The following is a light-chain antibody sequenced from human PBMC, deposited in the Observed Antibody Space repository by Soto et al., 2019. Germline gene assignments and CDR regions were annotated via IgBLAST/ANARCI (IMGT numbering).Light chain of an antibody. Sequence: EIVMTQSPATLSVSPGGRATLSCSASQSLSGNLAWYQQKPGQAPRLLIFRASTRATGVPARFSGRGSGTVCTLTISGLQSEDFAVYYCQQYSNWPPWKFGPGTKVDIK. CDR2: RAS. CDR3: QQYSNWPPWK. J-gene: IGKJ1*01. V-gene: IGKV3-15*01. CDR1: QSLSGN.